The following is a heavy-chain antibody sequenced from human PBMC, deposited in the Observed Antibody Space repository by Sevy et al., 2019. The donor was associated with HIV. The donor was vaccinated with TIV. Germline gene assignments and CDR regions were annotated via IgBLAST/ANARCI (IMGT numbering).Heavy chain of an antibody. CDR2: FDPEDGET. CDR1: GYTLTQVS. V-gene: IGHV1-24*01. Sequence: ASVKVSCKVSGYTLTQVSMHWVRQAPGEGLEWMGSFDPEDGETIYAQKFQGRVTMTEDTSTETSYMELNSLRSEETAVYFCATTKDYYDSSGCPFDYWGQGTLVTVSS. J-gene: IGHJ4*02. D-gene: IGHD3-22*01. CDR3: ATTKDYYDSSGCPFDY.